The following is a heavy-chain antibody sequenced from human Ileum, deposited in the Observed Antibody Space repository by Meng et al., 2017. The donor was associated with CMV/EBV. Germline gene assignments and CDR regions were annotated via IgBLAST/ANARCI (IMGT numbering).Heavy chain of an antibody. J-gene: IGHJ6*02. CDR1: GGTFSSYA. D-gene: IGHD6-13*01. V-gene: IGHV1-69*10. CDR2: IIPIIGIA. CDR3: ARGTGIAAAGTGVYYYYGMDV. Sequence: SVKVSCKASGGTFSSYAISWVRQAPGQGLEWMGGIIPIIGIANYAQKFQGRVTINADKSTSTTYMELSSLRSEDTAVYYGARGTGIAAAGTGVYYYYGMDVWGQGTMVTVSS.